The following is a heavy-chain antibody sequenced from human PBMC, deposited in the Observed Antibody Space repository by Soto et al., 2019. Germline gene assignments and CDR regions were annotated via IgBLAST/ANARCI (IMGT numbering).Heavy chain of an antibody. J-gene: IGHJ4*02. CDR1: GFTFSSYA. D-gene: IGHD2-15*01. CDR2: ISGSGGST. CDR3: AKSGFGYCSGGSCYALYYFDY. Sequence: PGGSLRLSCAASGFTFSSYAMSWVRQAPGKGLEWVSAISGSGGSTYYADSVKGRFTISRDNSKNTLYLQMNSLRAEDTAVYYCAKSGFGYCSGGSCYALYYFDYWGQGTLVTVSS. V-gene: IGHV3-23*01.